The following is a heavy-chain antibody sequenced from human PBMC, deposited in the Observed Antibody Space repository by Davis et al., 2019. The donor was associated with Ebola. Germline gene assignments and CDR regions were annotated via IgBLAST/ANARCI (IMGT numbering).Heavy chain of an antibody. CDR1: AGTFSSYA. CDR3: ARDQWGGCSSTSCSFDY. CDR2: IIPIFGTA. Sequence: SVQVSCKASAGTFSSYAISWVRQAPGQGLEWMGGIIPIFGTANYAQKFQGRVTITADESTSTAYMELSSLRSEDTAVYYCARDQWGGCSSTSCSFDYWGQGTLVTVSS. J-gene: IGHJ4*02. V-gene: IGHV1-69*13. D-gene: IGHD2-2*01.